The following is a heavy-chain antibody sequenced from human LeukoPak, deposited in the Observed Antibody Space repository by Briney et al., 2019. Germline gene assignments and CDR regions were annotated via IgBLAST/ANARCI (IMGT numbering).Heavy chain of an antibody. V-gene: IGHV1-69*05. D-gene: IGHD2-2*01. CDR1: GGTFSSYA. Sequence: SVKVSCKASGGTFSSYAISWVRQAPGQGLEWMGGIIPIFGTANYAQKFQGRVTITTDESTSTAYMELSSLRSEDTAVYYCARGLARYCGSTSCYLFDPWGQGTLVTVSS. CDR3: ARGLARYCGSTSCYLFDP. J-gene: IGHJ5*02. CDR2: IIPIFGTA.